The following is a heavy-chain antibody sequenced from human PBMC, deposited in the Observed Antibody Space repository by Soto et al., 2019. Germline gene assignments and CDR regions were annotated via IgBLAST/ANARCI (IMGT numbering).Heavy chain of an antibody. CDR3: ASIETNCAFDI. V-gene: IGHV3-7*01. Sequence: EVQLVESGGGLVQPGGSLRLSCAASGFTFSSYWMSWVRQAPGKGLEWVANIKQDGSEKYYVDSVKGRFTISRDNAKNSLYLQMNSLSAEDTAVYYCASIETNCAFDIWGQGTMVTVSS. CDR1: GFTFSSYW. CDR2: IKQDGSEK. D-gene: IGHD1-1*01. J-gene: IGHJ3*02.